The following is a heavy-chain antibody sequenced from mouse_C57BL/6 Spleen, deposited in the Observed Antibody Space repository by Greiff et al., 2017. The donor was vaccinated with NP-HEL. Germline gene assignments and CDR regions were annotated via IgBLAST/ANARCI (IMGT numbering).Heavy chain of an antibody. Sequence: VQLQQSGPELVKPGASVKISCKASGYTFTDYYMNWVKKSHGKSLEWIGDINPNNGGTSYNQKFKGKATLTVDKSSRTAYMELRSLTSEDYAVYYCARYGYCNYAMDYWGQGTSVTVSS. CDR1: GYTFTDYY. V-gene: IGHV1-26*01. J-gene: IGHJ4*01. D-gene: IGHD2-2*01. CDR2: INPNNGGT. CDR3: ARYGYCNYAMDY.